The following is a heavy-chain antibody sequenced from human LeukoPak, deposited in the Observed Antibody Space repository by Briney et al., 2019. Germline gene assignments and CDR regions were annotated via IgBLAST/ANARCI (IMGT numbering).Heavy chain of an antibody. J-gene: IGHJ3*02. CDR1: GYTLTELS. Sequence: ASVKVSCKVSGYTLTELSMHWVRQAPGKGLEWMGGFDPEDGETIYAQKFQGRVTMTEDTSADTAYMELSSLRPEDTAVYYCATGSVLWFGERLRNAFDIWGQGTMVTVSS. V-gene: IGHV1-24*01. D-gene: IGHD3-10*01. CDR2: FDPEDGET. CDR3: ATGSVLWFGERLRNAFDI.